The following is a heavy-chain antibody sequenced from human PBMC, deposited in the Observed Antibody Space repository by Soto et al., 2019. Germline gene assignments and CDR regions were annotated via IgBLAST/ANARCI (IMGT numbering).Heavy chain of an antibody. CDR2: IYYSGST. CDR3: ATTGYYYDSSGSREGYFDY. CDR1: GGSVSSGSYY. V-gene: IGHV4-61*01. D-gene: IGHD3-22*01. Sequence: SETLSLTCTVSGGSVSSGSYYWSWIRQPPGKGLEWIGYIYYSGSTNYNPSLKSRVTISVDASKNQFSLKLSSVTAADTAVYYCATTGYYYDSSGSREGYFDYWGQGTLVTVSS. J-gene: IGHJ4*02.